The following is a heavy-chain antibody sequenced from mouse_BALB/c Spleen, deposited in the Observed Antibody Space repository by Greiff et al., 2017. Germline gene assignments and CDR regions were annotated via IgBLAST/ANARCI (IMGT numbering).Heavy chain of an antibody. Sequence: VKLQESGPGLVQPSQSLSITCTVSGFSLTSYGVHWVRQSPGKGLEWLGVIWSGGSTDYNAAFISRLSISKDNSKSQVFFKMNSLQANDTAIYYCARNRAYGYDEGFAYWGQGTLVTVSA. CDR3: ARNRAYGYDEGFAY. J-gene: IGHJ3*01. D-gene: IGHD2-2*01. V-gene: IGHV2-2*02. CDR2: IWSGGST. CDR1: GFSLTSYG.